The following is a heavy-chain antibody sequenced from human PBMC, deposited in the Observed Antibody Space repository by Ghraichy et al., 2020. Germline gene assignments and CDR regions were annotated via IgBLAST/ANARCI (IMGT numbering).Heavy chain of an antibody. J-gene: IGHJ5*02. V-gene: IGHV4-39*01. Sequence: SETLSLTCSVSGDSISSSSYYWGWIRQPPGKGLEWIGSMYYSGTTYYNPSLKSRVTISIDTSKNQFSLKLRSVTAADTAVYFCARHDFVGCLGCYSGWFDPWGQGTLVTVSS. CDR2: MYYSGTT. CDR1: GDSISSSSYY. D-gene: IGHD2-15*01. CDR3: ARHDFVGCLGCYSGWFDP.